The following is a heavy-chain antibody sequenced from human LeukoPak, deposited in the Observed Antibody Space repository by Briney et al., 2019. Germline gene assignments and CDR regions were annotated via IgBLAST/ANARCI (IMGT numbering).Heavy chain of an antibody. CDR1: GFIFSTYN. CDR3: ARDQDGY. CDR2: ISYDGNNK. V-gene: IGHV3-30-3*01. Sequence: GRSLRLSCAASGFIFSTYNMHWVRQAPGKGVAWVASISYDGNNKNYADSVKGRFTVSRDNSKNTLYLQMNSLSAEDTAVYYCARDQDGYWGQGTLVTVSS. J-gene: IGHJ4*02.